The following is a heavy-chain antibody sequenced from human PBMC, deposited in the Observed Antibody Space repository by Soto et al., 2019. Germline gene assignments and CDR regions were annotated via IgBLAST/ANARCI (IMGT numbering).Heavy chain of an antibody. CDR3: ARSLSFMGSSYGMDV. CDR1: LYSFTSYW. V-gene: IGHV5-51*01. J-gene: IGHJ6*02. Sequence: GEYLKISCTGSLYSFTSYWIGWVRQIPGNGLEWMGIIYPGDSDTRYSPSFQGQVTISADKSISTAYLQWSSLKASDTAMYYCARSLSFMGSSYGMDVWGQGTTVTVSS. CDR2: IYPGDSDT. D-gene: IGHD2-2*01.